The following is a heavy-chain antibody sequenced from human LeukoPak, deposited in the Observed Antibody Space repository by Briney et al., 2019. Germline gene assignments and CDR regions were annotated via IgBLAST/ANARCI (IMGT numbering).Heavy chain of an antibody. CDR3: ARSPPPGLDYGDYFDY. Sequence: PSETLSLTCTVSGGSVSNGSYYWSWIRQPPGKGLEWIGYIYYSGSTNYNPSLKRRVTISVDTSKNQFSLKLNSVTAADTAVYYCARSPPPGLDYGDYFDYWGQGTLVTVSS. J-gene: IGHJ4*02. CDR1: GGSVSNGSYY. D-gene: IGHD4-17*01. CDR2: IYYSGST. V-gene: IGHV4-61*01.